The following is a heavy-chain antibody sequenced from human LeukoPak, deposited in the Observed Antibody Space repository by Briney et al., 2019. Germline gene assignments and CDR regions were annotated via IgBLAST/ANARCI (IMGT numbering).Heavy chain of an antibody. CDR2: IYHSGST. J-gene: IGHJ4*02. Sequence: SETLSLTCAVSGYSISSGYYWGWIRQPPGKGLEWIGSIYHSGSTYYNSSLKSRVTISGDTSKNQFSLKLSSVTAADTAVYYCAILAAAAGDFWGQGTLITVSS. CDR1: GYSISSGYY. CDR3: AILAAAAGDF. D-gene: IGHD6-13*01. V-gene: IGHV4-38-2*01.